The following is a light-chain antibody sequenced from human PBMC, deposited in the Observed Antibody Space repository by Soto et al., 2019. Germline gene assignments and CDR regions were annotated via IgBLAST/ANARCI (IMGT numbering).Light chain of an antibody. CDR3: QSYDSSLSGYV. J-gene: IGLJ1*01. CDR2: ANS. CDR1: SSNIGAGFD. V-gene: IGLV1-40*01. Sequence: QAVVTQPPSVSGAPGQRVTISCTGSSSNIGAGFDVHWYQQLPGTAPKLLIQANSNRPSGVPDRFSGSKSGTSASLAITGLQAEDEADYYCQSYDSSLSGYVFGTGTKLTVL.